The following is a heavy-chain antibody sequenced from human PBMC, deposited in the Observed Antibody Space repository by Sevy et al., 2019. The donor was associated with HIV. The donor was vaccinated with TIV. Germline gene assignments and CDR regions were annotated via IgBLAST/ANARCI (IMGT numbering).Heavy chain of an antibody. Sequence: ASVKVSCKASGYTFTSYYMHWVRQAPGQGLEWMGIINPSGGSTSYAQKFQGRVTMTRDTSTSTVYMELSSLRSEDTAVYYCARDPWGSRVTDGYNFDIWGQGTMVTVSS. V-gene: IGHV1-46*03. CDR1: GYTFTSYY. CDR2: INPSGGST. J-gene: IGHJ3*02. D-gene: IGHD3-16*01. CDR3: ARDPWGSRVTDGYNFDI.